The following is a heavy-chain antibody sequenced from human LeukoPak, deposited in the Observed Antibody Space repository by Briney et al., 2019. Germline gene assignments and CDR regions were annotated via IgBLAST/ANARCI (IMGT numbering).Heavy chain of an antibody. J-gene: IGHJ5*02. Sequence: SETLSLTCAVYGGSFSGYYWSWIRQPPGKGLEWIGEINHSGSTNYNPSLKSRVTISVDTSKNQFSLKLSSVTAADTAEYYCARFLRRNCSSTSCYGPNWFDPWGQGTLVTVSS. CDR3: ARFLRRNCSSTSCYGPNWFDP. CDR1: GGSFSGYY. V-gene: IGHV4-34*01. D-gene: IGHD2-2*01. CDR2: INHSGST.